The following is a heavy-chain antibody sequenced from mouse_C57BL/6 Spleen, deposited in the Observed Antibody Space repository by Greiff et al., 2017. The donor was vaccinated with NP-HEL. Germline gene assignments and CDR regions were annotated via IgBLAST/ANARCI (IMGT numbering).Heavy chain of an antibody. Sequence: VNLVESGPGLVAPSQSLSITCTVSGFSLTSYAISWVRQPPGKGLEWLGVIWTGGGTNYNSALKSRLSISKDNSKSQVFLKMNSLQTDDTARYYCARNNYGNYVDAMDYWGQGTSVTVSS. CDR1: GFSLTSYA. CDR2: IWTGGGT. D-gene: IGHD2-1*01. J-gene: IGHJ4*01. CDR3: ARNNYGNYVDAMDY. V-gene: IGHV2-9-1*01.